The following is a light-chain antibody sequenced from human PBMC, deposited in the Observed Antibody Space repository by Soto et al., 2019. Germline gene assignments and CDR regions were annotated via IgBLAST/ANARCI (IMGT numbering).Light chain of an antibody. J-gene: IGLJ3*02. Sequence: QSVLTQPPSASGTPGQRVTISCSGSRSNIGSNPVQWYQQVPGTAPKLLIYRNNERPSGVPDRFSGSKSGTSASLAISGLQSEDEADYHCATRDDDMFGPVFGGGTKLTVL. CDR3: ATRDDDMFGPV. CDR2: RNN. V-gene: IGLV1-44*01. CDR1: RSNIGSNP.